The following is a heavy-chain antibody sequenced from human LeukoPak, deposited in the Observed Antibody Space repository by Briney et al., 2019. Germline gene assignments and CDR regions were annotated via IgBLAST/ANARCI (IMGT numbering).Heavy chain of an antibody. J-gene: IGHJ6*03. Sequence: RSGGSLRLSCAASGFTFDDYAMHWVRQAPGKGLQWVSSISWNGDDIGYADSVKGRFTISRDNAKNFLYLQMNSLRAEDTALYYCAKDSYYYMDVWGKGTTVTVSS. CDR1: GFTFDDYA. CDR2: ISWNGDDI. CDR3: AKDSYYYMDV. V-gene: IGHV3-9*01.